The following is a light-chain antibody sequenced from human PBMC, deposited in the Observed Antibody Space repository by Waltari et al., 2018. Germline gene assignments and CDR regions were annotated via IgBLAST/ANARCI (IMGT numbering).Light chain of an antibody. CDR2: GSS. V-gene: IGKV1-39*01. CDR3: QQTYSHPLT. J-gene: IGKJ4*01. Sequence: DIQMTQSPSSLSASVGDRVIITCRAGQTISTSLSWYQQKPGQAPKVLVLGSSRLQSEVPSRFSGSGSGTDFTLTIDSLQPEDFATYYCQQTYSHPLTFGGGTKVDIK. CDR1: QTISTS.